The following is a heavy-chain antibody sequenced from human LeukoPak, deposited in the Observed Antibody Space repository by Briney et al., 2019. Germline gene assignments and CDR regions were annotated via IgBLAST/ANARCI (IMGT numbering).Heavy chain of an antibody. CDR2: IYYSGST. D-gene: IGHD1-26*01. J-gene: IGHJ5*02. CDR3: ARVSVGATTASSWFDP. Sequence: TTSETLSLTCTVSGGSISSYYWSWIRQPPGKGLEWIGYIYYSGSTNYNPPLKSRVTISVDTSKNQFSLKLSSVTAADTAVYYCARVSVGATTASSWFDPWGQGTLVTVSS. CDR1: GGSISSYY. V-gene: IGHV4-59*01.